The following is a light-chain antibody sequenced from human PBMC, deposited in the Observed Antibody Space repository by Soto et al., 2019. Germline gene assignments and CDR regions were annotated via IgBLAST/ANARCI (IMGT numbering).Light chain of an antibody. CDR1: QSISSY. J-gene: IGKJ1*01. CDR3: QQYYNTPWT. V-gene: IGKV1-39*01. CDR2: AAS. Sequence: DIQMTQSPSSLSASVGDRVTITCRASQSISSYLNWYQQKPGKAPKLLIYAASSLQSGVPSRFSGSGSGTDFTLTISSLQAEDVAVYYCQQYYNTPWTFGQGTKVDIK.